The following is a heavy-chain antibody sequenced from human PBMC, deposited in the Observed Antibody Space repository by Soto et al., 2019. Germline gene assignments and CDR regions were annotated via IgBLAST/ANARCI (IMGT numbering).Heavy chain of an antibody. D-gene: IGHD3-3*01. J-gene: IGHJ3*02. CDR2: IYYSGST. V-gene: IGHV4-31*03. Sequence: LSLTCTVSGGSISSGGYYWSWIRQHPGKGLEWIGYIYYSGSTYYNPSLKSRVTISVDTSKNQFSLKLSSVTAADTAVYYCASTGDFWSGYYPPGAFDIWGQGTMVTVSS. CDR3: ASTGDFWSGYYPPGAFDI. CDR1: GGSISSGGYY.